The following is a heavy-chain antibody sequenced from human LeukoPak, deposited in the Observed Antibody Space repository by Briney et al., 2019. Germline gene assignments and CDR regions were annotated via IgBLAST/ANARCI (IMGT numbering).Heavy chain of an antibody. CDR1: GYTFTGYY. CDR2: INPNSGGT. CDR3: ARVQSGYSYGSI. V-gene: IGHV1-2*02. D-gene: IGHD5-18*01. J-gene: IGHJ3*02. Sequence: SSVKVSCKASGYTFTGYYMHWVRQAPGQGLEWMGWINPNSGGTNYAQKFKGRVTMTRDTSISTAYMELSRLRSDDTAVYYCARVQSGYSYGSIWGQGTMVTVSS.